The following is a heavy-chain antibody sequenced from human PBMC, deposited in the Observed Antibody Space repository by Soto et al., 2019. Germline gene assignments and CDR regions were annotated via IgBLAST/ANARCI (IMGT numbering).Heavy chain of an antibody. Sequence: QVQLVQSGAEVKKPGSSVKVSCKASGGTFSSYAISWVRQAPGQGLEWMGGIIPIFGTANSAQKFQDRVKITADESTSTAYMELSSLRSEDTAVYYCARGEQQLAPFDYWGQGTLVTVSS. J-gene: IGHJ4*02. CDR3: ARGEQQLAPFDY. V-gene: IGHV1-69*12. D-gene: IGHD6-13*01. CDR1: GGTFSSYA. CDR2: IIPIFGTA.